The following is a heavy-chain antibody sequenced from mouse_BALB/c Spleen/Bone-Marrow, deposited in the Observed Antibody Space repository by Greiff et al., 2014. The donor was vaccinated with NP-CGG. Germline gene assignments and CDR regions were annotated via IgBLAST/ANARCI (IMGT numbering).Heavy chain of an antibody. Sequence: VKLMESGAELARPGASVKLSCKASGYTFTSYWMQWVKQRPGQGLEWIGAIYPGDGDTGYTQKFKGKATLTADKSSTTAYMQLSSLTSEDSAVYYCARNFPFDYWGQGTTLTVPS. CDR2: IYPGDGDT. J-gene: IGHJ2*01. CDR1: GYTFTSYW. V-gene: IGHV1-87*01. CDR3: ARNFPFDY.